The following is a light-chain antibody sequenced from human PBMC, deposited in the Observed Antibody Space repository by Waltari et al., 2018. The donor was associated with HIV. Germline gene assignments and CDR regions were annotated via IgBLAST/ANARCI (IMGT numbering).Light chain of an antibody. V-gene: IGKV3-20*01. Sequence: DIVLTQSPGTLSLSPGEGATLSCRASQSVSSSYLAWYQQKPGQAPRLLIYGASSRATGIPDRFSGSGSGTDFTLTISRLEPEDFAVYYCQQYGSSPKTFGQGTKVEI. J-gene: IGKJ1*01. CDR3: QQYGSSPKT. CDR2: GAS. CDR1: QSVSSSY.